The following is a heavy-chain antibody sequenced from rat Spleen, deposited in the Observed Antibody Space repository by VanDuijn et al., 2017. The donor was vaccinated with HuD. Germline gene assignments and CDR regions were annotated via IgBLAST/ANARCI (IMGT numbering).Heavy chain of an antibody. CDR3: TTPAPIGTTPFDY. CDR2: ISYDGGST. V-gene: IGHV5-20*01. D-gene: IGHD1-5*01. Sequence: EVQLVESDGGLVQPGRSLKLSCAPSGFSFSMYGMAWVRQAPTKGLEWVASISYDGGSTYYRDSVKGRFTISRDNAKSSLYLQMDSLRSEDTATYYRTTPAPIGTTPFDYWGQGVMVTVSS. J-gene: IGHJ2*01. CDR1: GFSFSMYG.